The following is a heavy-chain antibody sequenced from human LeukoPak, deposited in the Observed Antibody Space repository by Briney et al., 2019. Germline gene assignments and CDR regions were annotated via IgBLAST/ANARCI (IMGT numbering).Heavy chain of an antibody. V-gene: IGHV3-7*03. J-gene: IGHJ4*02. D-gene: IGHD3-3*01. CDR3: ASSFRDDFWSGHF. CDR2: LKHNGGDK. CDR1: SSSFTCW. Sequence: GETLRLSCAASSSSFTCWMSWFRQAPGKGLEGVAGLKHNGGDKNYVDSVKGRFTISRVNAKNPRCPQMKSLGAEDTAVDYCASSFRDDFWSGHFWGQATLVTVSS.